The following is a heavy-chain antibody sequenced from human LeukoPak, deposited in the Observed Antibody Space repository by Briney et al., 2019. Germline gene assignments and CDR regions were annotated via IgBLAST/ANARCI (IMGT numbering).Heavy chain of an antibody. CDR2: INPNSGGT. J-gene: IGHJ4*02. Sequence: ASVKVSCKASGYTFTSYDINWVRQAPGQGLEWMGWINPNSGGTNYAQKFQGRVTMTRDTSISTAYMELSRLRSDDTAVYYCARDLNGAGSDYWGQGTLVTVSS. D-gene: IGHD4-17*01. V-gene: IGHV1-2*02. CDR1: GYTFTSYD. CDR3: ARDLNGAGSDY.